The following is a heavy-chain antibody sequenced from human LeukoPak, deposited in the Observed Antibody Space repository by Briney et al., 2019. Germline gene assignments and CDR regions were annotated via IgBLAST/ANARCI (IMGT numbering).Heavy chain of an antibody. J-gene: IGHJ3*02. CDR1: GFTFSSHS. Sequence: NPGGSLRLSCAASGFTFSSHSMTWVRQAPGKGLEWVSSISSSSNYIYYADSVKGRFTISRDNAKNSVSLQMNSLRAEDTAVYYCARALKLYGSSGTTYAFDIWGQGTMVTVSS. D-gene: IGHD6-25*01. V-gene: IGHV3-21*06. CDR3: ARALKLYGSSGTTYAFDI. CDR2: ISSSSNYI.